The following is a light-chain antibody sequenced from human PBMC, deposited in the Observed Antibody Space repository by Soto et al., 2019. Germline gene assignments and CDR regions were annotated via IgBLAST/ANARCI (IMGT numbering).Light chain of an antibody. J-gene: IGLJ1*01. Sequence: QSALTQPPSASGTPGQRVTISCSGSSSNIGTNSVNWYQQLPGTAPKLLIYSNNQRPSGVPDRFSGSRSGTSAYLAISGLQSEDEADYDCAAWDDSLNGSVFGTGTKVTVL. V-gene: IGLV1-44*01. CDR1: SSNIGTNS. CDR3: AAWDDSLNGSV. CDR2: SNN.